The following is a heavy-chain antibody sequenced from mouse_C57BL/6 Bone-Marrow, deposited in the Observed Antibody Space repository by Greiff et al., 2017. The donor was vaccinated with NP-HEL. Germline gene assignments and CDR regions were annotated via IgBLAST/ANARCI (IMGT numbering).Heavy chain of an antibody. CDR2: IYPRSGNT. V-gene: IGHV1-81*01. J-gene: IGHJ3*01. CDR3: HGYWFAY. D-gene: IGHD2-2*01. Sequence: VKLQESGAELARPGASVKLSCKASGYTFTSYGISWVKQRTGQGLEWIGEIYPRSGNTYYNEKFKGKATLTADKSSSTAYMELRSLTSEDSAVYFCHGYWFAYWGQGTLVTVSA. CDR1: GYTFTSYG.